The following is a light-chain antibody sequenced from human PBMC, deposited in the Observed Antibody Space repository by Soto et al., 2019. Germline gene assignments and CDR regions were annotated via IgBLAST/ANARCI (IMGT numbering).Light chain of an antibody. CDR1: QSVSTSK. CDR3: QQYESSTRT. J-gene: IGKJ1*01. CDR2: DAS. Sequence: IVLTQSPGTLSLSPGVRATLSCRPSQSVSTSKLAWYQQRPGQAPRXXMYDASRRATGIPDRFSASGSGTDFTLTISRLEPADFEVYYCQQYESSTRTFGPGTQVDTK. V-gene: IGKV3-20*01.